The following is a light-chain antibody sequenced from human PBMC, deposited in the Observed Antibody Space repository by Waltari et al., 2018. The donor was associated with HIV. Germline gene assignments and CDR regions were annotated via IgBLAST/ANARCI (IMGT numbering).Light chain of an antibody. Sequence: NFMLTQPHSVSESPGKTVTISCTRTSGSIVSNYVQWYQQRPGSSPTTVIYEDNQRPSGVPVRFSGSIDSSSNSASLAISGLKTEDEADYYCQSYDSSNQGVFGGGTKLTVL. J-gene: IGLJ3*02. CDR2: EDN. CDR3: QSYDSSNQGV. V-gene: IGLV6-57*01. CDR1: SGSIVSNY.